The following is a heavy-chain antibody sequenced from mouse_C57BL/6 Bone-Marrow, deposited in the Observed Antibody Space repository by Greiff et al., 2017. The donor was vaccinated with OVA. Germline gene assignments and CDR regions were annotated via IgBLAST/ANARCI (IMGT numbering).Heavy chain of an antibody. CDR2: IHPNSGST. CDR1: GYTFTSYW. CDR3: ARLDGNYGSFDV. D-gene: IGHD2-1*01. J-gene: IGHJ1*03. V-gene: IGHV1-64*01. Sequence: QVQLQQPGAELVKPGASVKLSCKASGYTFTSYWMHWVKQRPGQGLEWIGMIHPNSGSTNYNEKFKSKATLTVDKSSSTAYMQLSSLTSEDSAVYYCARLDGNYGSFDVWGTGTTVTVSA.